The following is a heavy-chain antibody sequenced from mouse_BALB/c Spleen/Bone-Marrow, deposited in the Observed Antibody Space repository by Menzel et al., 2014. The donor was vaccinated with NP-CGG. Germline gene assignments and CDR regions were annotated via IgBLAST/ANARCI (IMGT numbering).Heavy chain of an antibody. CDR3: ARAPLLRLGNYFDY. J-gene: IGHJ2*01. V-gene: IGHV1-7*01. D-gene: IGHD1-2*01. Sequence: QVQLQQSGAELAKPGASVKMSCKASGYTFTSYWMHWVKQRPGQGLEWIGYINPNTGYTEYNQKFKDKATLTADKSSSTAYMQQSSLTSEDSAVYYCARAPLLRLGNYFDYWGQGTTLTVSS. CDR2: INPNTGYT. CDR1: GYTFTSYW.